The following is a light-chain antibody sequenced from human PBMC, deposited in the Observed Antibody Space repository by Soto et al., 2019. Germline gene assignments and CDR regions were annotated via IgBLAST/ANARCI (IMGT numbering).Light chain of an antibody. Sequence: EIVMTQSPATLSVSAGERATLSCRASQSVSSNLAWYQQKPGQAPRPLIYGASTRATGIPARFSGSGSGTEFTLTNRSLQSEDFAVYYCQQYNNWPPWTFGQGTKVEIK. V-gene: IGKV3-15*01. CDR3: QQYNNWPPWT. CDR2: GAS. CDR1: QSVSSN. J-gene: IGKJ1*01.